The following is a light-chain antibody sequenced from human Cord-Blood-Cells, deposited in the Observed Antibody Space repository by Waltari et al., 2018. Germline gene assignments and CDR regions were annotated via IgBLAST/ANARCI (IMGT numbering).Light chain of an antibody. Sequence: SYELTQPPSVSVSPGQTARITCSGDALPTQYAYWYQQKPGQAPVLVIYKDSERPSGIPERFSGSSSGTTVTLTISGVQAEDEADYYCQSADSSGTYLYVFGTGTKVTVL. CDR2: KDS. CDR3: QSADSSGTYLYV. J-gene: IGLJ1*01. V-gene: IGLV3-25*03. CDR1: ALPTQY.